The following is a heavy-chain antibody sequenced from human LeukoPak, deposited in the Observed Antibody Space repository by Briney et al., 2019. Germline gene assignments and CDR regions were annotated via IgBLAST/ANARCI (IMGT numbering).Heavy chain of an antibody. D-gene: IGHD2-2*01. V-gene: IGHV1-2*02. CDR2: INPNDSVT. J-gene: IGHJ4*02. Sequence: ASVKVSCKASGYTFTDYYMHWVRQAPGQGFEWMGWINPNDSVTNYAQKFQGRVTMTRDTSISTAHMEVSRLRSDDTAVYYCARANFLYCSSTTCLFDYWGQGTLVTVSS. CDR3: ARANFLYCSSTTCLFDY. CDR1: GYTFTDYY.